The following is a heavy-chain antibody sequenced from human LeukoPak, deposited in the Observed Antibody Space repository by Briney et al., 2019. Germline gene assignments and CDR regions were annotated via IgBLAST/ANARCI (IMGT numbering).Heavy chain of an antibody. CDR3: ARDLAGYCSGGSCYGWGYYYYYYMDV. Sequence: ASVKVSCKASGYTFTSYGISWVRQAPGQGLEWMGWISAYNDNTNYAQKLQGRVTMSTDTSTSTAYMELRSLRSDDTAVYYCARDLAGYCSGGSCYGWGYYYYYYMDVWGKGTTVTVSS. V-gene: IGHV1-18*01. D-gene: IGHD2-15*01. CDR1: GYTFTSYG. J-gene: IGHJ6*03. CDR2: ISAYNDNT.